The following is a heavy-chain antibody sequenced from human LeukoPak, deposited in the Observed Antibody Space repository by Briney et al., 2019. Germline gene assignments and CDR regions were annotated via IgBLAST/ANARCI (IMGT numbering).Heavy chain of an antibody. CDR2: IYYSGST. V-gene: IGHV4-31*03. J-gene: IGHJ4*02. Sequence: SETLSLTCTVSGGSISSGGYYWSWIRQHPGKGLEWIGYIYYSGSTYYNPSLKSRVTISADTSKNQFSLKLSSVTAADTAVYYCARASGSDVVTAVFDYWGQGTLVTVSS. D-gene: IGHD2-21*02. CDR1: GGSISSGGYY. CDR3: ARASGSDVVTAVFDY.